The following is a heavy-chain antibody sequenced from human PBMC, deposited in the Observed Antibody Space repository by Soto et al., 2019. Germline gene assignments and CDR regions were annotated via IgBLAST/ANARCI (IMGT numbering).Heavy chain of an antibody. CDR2: IYYSGST. J-gene: IGHJ4*02. CDR3: ARDFVPRY. D-gene: IGHD6-6*01. Sequence: SXTLALTCTVSGGSISSYYWSWIRQPPVKGLEWIGYIYYSGSTNYNPSLKSRVTISVDTSKNQFSLKLSSVTAADTAVYYCARDFVPRYWGQGTLVTVSS. CDR1: GGSISSYY. V-gene: IGHV4-59*01.